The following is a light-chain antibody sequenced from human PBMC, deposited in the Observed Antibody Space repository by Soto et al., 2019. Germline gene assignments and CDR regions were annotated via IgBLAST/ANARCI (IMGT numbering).Light chain of an antibody. J-gene: IGKJ4*01. CDR1: QSVSNNY. CDR2: GAS. Sequence: EIVLTQSPGTLSLSPGERATLSCRASQSVSNNYLAWYQQKPGQALRLLIYGASSRATGIPDRFSGSGSGTDFTLTINRLEPEDFAVYYCQQYGRSSLTFGGGTKVEIK. V-gene: IGKV3-20*01. CDR3: QQYGRSSLT.